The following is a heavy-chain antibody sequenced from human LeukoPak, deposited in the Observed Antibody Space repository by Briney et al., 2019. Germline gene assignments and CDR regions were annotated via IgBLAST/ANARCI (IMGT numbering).Heavy chain of an antibody. CDR1: GYTLTELS. D-gene: IGHD3-10*01. Sequence: GASVKVSCKVSGYTLTELSMHWVRQAPGKGLEWMGGFDPEDGETIYAQKFQGRVTMTEDTSTDTAYMELSSLRSEDTAVYYCATDPSRGSGSYYWFDPWGQGTPVTVSS. V-gene: IGHV1-24*01. CDR2: FDPEDGET. CDR3: ATDPSRGSGSYYWFDP. J-gene: IGHJ5*02.